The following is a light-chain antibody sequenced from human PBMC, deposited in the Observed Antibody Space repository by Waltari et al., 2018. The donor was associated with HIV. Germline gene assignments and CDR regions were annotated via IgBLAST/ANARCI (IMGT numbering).Light chain of an antibody. CDR3: SAWDDSLRGWV. V-gene: IGLV1-47*01. Sequence: QSVLTQPPSASGTPGQGVTISCSGSNLNIGSNYVYWYQQLPGTAPKLLLHGNDQRSAGVPDLFSGSKSGNSASLAISGLRSEDEADYYCSAWDDSLRGWVFGGGTKLTVL. CDR2: GND. CDR1: NLNIGSNY. J-gene: IGLJ3*02.